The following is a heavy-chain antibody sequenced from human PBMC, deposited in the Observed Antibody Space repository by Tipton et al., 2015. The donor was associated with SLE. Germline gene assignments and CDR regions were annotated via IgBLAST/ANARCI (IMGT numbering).Heavy chain of an antibody. J-gene: IGHJ4*02. CDR1: GGVISECY. V-gene: IGHV4-4*07. CDR2: IYTGGNT. CDR3: VVCSPSSCAYFAY. Sequence: TLSLTCTVSGGVISECYWGWIRQPAGKGLEWIGRIYTGGNTKYNPSLESRVTLSADASKAQFSLKLTSVTAADTAVYYCVVCSPSSCAYFAYWGQGRLVTVSS. D-gene: IGHD2-2*01.